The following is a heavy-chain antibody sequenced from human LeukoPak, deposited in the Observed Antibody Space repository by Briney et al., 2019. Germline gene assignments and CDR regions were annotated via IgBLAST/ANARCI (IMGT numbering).Heavy chain of an antibody. Sequence: PGGSLRLSCAASEFTVSNNYMRWVRQAPGKGLEWVSVIYRCGSTYYGDSVKGRFTISRDNSKNTLYLQMNSLRAEDTAVYYCAKDPGSYYDSSGYYPDWWGQGTLVTVSS. CDR1: EFTVSNNY. CDR2: IYRCGST. D-gene: IGHD3-22*01. CDR3: AKDPGSYYDSSGYYPDW. J-gene: IGHJ4*02. V-gene: IGHV3-66*01.